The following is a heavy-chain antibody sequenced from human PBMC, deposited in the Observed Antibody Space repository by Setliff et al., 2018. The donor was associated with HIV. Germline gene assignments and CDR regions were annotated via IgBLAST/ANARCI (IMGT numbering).Heavy chain of an antibody. D-gene: IGHD2-15*01. J-gene: IGHJ4*02. Sequence: GGSLRLSCAASGFNFSSHTMGWVRQAPGKGLEWVSVITQGGDSAYYADSVKGRFTISRNNAKNTLYMQMNSLRAEDTAVYYCARTPFGVVVLYYFDYWGQGTLVTVSS. CDR1: GFNFSSHT. V-gene: IGHV3-23*01. CDR2: ITQGGDSA. CDR3: ARTPFGVVVLYYFDY.